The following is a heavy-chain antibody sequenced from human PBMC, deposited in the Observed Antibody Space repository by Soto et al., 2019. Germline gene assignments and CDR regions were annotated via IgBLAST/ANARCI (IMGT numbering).Heavy chain of an antibody. V-gene: IGHV3-66*01. Sequence: DVQVVEYGGGLVLPGGSLRLSCAASGFTVSTSRMSWFRQAPGKGLEWVSVIYSGGNTYYADSVKGRFTISRDNSQNTLYIQMNSLSAEDTAVYYCARERRGDGNAELWGQGTLVTVSS. CDR2: IYSGGNT. CDR1: GFTVSTSR. J-gene: IGHJ4*02. D-gene: IGHD1-7*01. CDR3: ARERRGDGNAEL.